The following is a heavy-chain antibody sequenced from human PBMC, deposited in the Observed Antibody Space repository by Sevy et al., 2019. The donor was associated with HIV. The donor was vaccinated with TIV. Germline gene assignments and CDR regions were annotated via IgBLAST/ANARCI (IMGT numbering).Heavy chain of an antibody. CDR3: ARDKHYYVSGSFDY. Sequence: ASVKVSCKASGGIFRSNAISWVRQAPGQGLEWMGGIIAVFGTTNYAQKFQGRVTDTADEARRTAYMELGSPRSEDTAVYYCARDKHYYVSGSFDYWGQGTQVTVSS. J-gene: IGHJ4*01. D-gene: IGHD3-10*01. V-gene: IGHV1-69*13. CDR1: GGIFRSNA. CDR2: IIAVFGTT.